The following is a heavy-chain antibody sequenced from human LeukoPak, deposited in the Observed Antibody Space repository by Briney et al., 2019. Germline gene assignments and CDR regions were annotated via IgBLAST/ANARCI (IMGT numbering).Heavy chain of an antibody. CDR3: ARLSTYDILTGYVYYGMDV. V-gene: IGHV4-31*03. Sequence: SETLSLTCTVSGGSISSGGYYWSWIRQHPGKGLEWIGYIYYSGSTYYNPSLKSRVTISVDTSKNQFSLKLSSVTAADTAVYYCARLSTYDILTGYVYYGMDVWGQGTTVTVSS. CDR2: IYYSGST. J-gene: IGHJ6*02. D-gene: IGHD3-9*01. CDR1: GGSISSGGYY.